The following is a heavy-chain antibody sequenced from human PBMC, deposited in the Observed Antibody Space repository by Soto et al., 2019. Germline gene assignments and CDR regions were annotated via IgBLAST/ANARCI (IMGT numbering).Heavy chain of an antibody. CDR3: ARDPYYYGSGDKGGFDP. J-gene: IGHJ5*02. CDR1: GGSLSSTHW. V-gene: IGHV4-4*02. Sequence: QVQLQESGPGLVKPSGTLSLTCAVSGGSLSSTHWWSWVRQRPRKGLEWIGDIYHTGSTNYNPTLKSRVTITVDTSHNQFSLNLSSVTAADTAVYYCARDPYYYGSGDKGGFDPWGQGTLVIVSS. CDR2: IYHTGST. D-gene: IGHD3-10*01.